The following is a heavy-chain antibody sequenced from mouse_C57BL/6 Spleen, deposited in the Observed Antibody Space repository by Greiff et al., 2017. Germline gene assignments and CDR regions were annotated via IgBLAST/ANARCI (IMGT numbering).Heavy chain of an antibody. CDR2: ISSGGDYI. Sequence: EVQRVESGEGLVKPGGSLKLSCAASGFTFSSYAMSWVRQTPEKRLEWVAYISSGGDYIYYADTVKGRFTISRDNARNTLYLQMSSLKSEDTAMYYCTRVYYGSSYVDFDYWGQGTTLTVSS. J-gene: IGHJ2*01. D-gene: IGHD1-1*01. CDR3: TRVYYGSSYVDFDY. V-gene: IGHV5-9-1*02. CDR1: GFTFSSYA.